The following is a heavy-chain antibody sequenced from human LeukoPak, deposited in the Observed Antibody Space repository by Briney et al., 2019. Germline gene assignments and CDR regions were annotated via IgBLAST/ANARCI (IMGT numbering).Heavy chain of an antibody. CDR3: ARAEEGNYYGMDV. Sequence: SVKVFCKASGGTFSSYTISWVRQAPGQGLEWMGRIIPILGIANYAQKFQGRVTITADKSTSTAYVELSSLRSEDTAVYYCARAEEGNYYGMDVWGQGTTVTVSS. CDR1: GGTFSSYT. D-gene: IGHD3-10*01. J-gene: IGHJ6*02. V-gene: IGHV1-69*02. CDR2: IIPILGIA.